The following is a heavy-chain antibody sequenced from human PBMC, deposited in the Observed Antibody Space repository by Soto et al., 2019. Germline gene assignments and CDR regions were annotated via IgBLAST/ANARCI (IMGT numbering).Heavy chain of an antibody. CDR3: ARGLDYDFWSGYIYGMDV. D-gene: IGHD3-3*01. J-gene: IGHJ6*02. Sequence: GASVKVSCKASGYTFTSFDINWVRQASGQGLEWMGWMNPNSGNTGYAQKFQGRVTMTRNTSISTAYMELSSLRSEDTAVYYCARGLDYDFWSGYIYGMDVWGQGTTVTVYS. CDR2: MNPNSGNT. V-gene: IGHV1-8*01. CDR1: GYTFTSFD.